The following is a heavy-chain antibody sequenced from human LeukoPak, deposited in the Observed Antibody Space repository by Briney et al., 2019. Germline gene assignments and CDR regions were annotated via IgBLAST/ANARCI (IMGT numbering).Heavy chain of an antibody. CDR2: ISWNSGSI. V-gene: IGHV3-9*01. CDR3: AKDTYYYGSGSYSYMDV. Sequence: GGSLRLSCAASGFTFDDYAMHWVRQAPGKGLEWVSGISWNSGSIGYADSVKGRFAISRDNAKNSLYLQMNSLRAEDTALYYCAKDTYYYGSGSYSYMDVWGKGTTVTISS. J-gene: IGHJ6*03. CDR1: GFTFDDYA. D-gene: IGHD3-10*01.